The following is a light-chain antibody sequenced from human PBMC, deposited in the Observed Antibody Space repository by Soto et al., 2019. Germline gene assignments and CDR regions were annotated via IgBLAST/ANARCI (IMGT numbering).Light chain of an antibody. Sequence: QSALTQPASVSGSPGQSITISCTGTNSDIGSYSLVSWYQHHPGKAPKLMIYEVIKRPSGVSNRFSGSKSGNTASLIISGLQAEDEADYYCCSYAGSRTYVFGTGTKSPS. J-gene: IGLJ1*01. V-gene: IGLV2-23*02. CDR2: EVI. CDR1: NSDIGSYSL. CDR3: CSYAGSRTYV.